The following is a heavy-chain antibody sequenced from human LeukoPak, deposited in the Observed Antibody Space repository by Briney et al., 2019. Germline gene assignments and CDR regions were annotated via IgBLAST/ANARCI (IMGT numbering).Heavy chain of an antibody. J-gene: IGHJ6*02. CDR3: ARPIAVAGTSPYYYYGMDV. CDR2: INSDGRST. V-gene: IGHV3-74*01. CDR1: GFTFSSYW. D-gene: IGHD6-19*01. Sequence: GGSLRLSCAASGFTFSSYWMHWVRQAPGKGLVWVSRINSDGRSTSYADSVKGRFTISRDNAKNTLYLQMNSLRAEDTAVYYCARPIAVAGTSPYYYYGMDVWGQGTMVTVSS.